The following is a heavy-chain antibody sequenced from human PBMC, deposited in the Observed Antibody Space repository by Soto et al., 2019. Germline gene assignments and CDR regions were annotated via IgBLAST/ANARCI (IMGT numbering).Heavy chain of an antibody. Sequence: QVQLVQSGAEVKKPGASVKVSCKASGYTFSTYGINWVRQAPGQGLEWMGWISVYNDNTNYAQKFQDRVTLTTDTLTSTTYMEVRTLTSDDTAVYYCGRVGSASSPADYWGQGTLVTVSS. CDR1: GYTFSTYG. V-gene: IGHV1-18*01. D-gene: IGHD2-15*01. CDR3: GRVGSASSPADY. J-gene: IGHJ4*02. CDR2: ISVYNDNT.